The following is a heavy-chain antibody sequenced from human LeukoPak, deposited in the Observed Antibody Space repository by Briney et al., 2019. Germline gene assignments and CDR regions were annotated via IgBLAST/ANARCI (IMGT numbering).Heavy chain of an antibody. CDR2: TYYRSQWFD. Sequence: SQTLSLTCAISGDSVSNNRASWGWIRQSPSRGLEWLGRTYYRSQWFDDYAPSLRSRITINPDTSKNQFSLQLTSVTPEDTAVYYCVRIRGLGLFDYWGQETLVTVSS. CDR1: GDSVSNNRAS. V-gene: IGHV6-1*01. D-gene: IGHD1-26*01. CDR3: VRIRGLGLFDY. J-gene: IGHJ4*02.